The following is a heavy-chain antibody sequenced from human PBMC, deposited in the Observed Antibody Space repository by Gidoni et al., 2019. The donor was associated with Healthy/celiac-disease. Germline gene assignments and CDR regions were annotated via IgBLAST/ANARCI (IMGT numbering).Heavy chain of an antibody. V-gene: IGHV3-9*01. J-gene: IGHJ3*02. Sequence: EVQLVASGGGLVQHGRSLRLSCEASGFTFDEYAMHWVQHATGKGLEWVSGSSGNSGSIGYADSVKGRFTISRDNAKNSLYLQMNSLRAEDTAVYYCARRGVIITNDAFDIWGQGTMVTVSS. CDR1: GFTFDEYA. CDR3: ARRGVIITNDAFDI. CDR2: SSGNSGSI. D-gene: IGHD3-10*01.